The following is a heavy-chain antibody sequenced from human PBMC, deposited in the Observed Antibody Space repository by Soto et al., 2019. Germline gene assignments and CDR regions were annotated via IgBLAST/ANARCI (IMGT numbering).Heavy chain of an antibody. CDR2: IYHSGTT. J-gene: IGHJ5*02. CDR1: GYSISSDFY. CDR3: VRIGRESASHYSWFDP. D-gene: IGHD1-26*01. V-gene: IGHV4-38-2*01. Sequence: PSETLSLTCVVSGYSISSDFYWGCIRQPPGKGLEWIGSIYHSGTTYYNPSLRSRLTISVDTSSNHFSLMLTSVTAADTAVYHCVRIGRESASHYSWFDPRGQGSLVTVSS.